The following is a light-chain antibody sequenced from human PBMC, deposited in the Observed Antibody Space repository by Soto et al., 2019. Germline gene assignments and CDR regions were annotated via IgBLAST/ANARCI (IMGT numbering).Light chain of an antibody. J-gene: IGKJ5*01. CDR2: DVS. V-gene: IGKV2-30*01. CDR1: QSLLYSDGNTY. CDR3: MQGTHWPPLT. Sequence: DVVLTQSPLSLPVTLGQPASISCRSSQSLLYSDGNTYLNWFQQRPGQSPRRLIFDVSNRDSGVPDRFSSTGSGTDFTLKISRGEADDVGVEYCMQGTHWPPLTFSQGTRLEIK.